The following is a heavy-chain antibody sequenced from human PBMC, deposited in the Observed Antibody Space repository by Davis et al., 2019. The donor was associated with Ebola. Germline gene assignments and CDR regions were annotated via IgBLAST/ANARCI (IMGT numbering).Heavy chain of an antibody. CDR1: GFAFSNYN. D-gene: IGHD3-22*01. CDR2: IKEDGSAT. Sequence: PGGSLRLSCTASGFAFSNYNMNWVRQAPGKGLEWVANIKEDGSATNYVDSVKGRFTISRDNAKKSLYLQLNSLRADDTAMYYCARDYYDNSGDGFDIWGQGTMVTVSS. J-gene: IGHJ3*02. V-gene: IGHV3-7*01. CDR3: ARDYYDNSGDGFDI.